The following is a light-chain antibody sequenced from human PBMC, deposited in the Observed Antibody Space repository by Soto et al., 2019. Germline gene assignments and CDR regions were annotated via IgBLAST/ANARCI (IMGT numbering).Light chain of an antibody. J-gene: IGLJ1*01. CDR1: SSDVGGYND. Sequence: QSALTQPPSASGSPGQSVTISCTGTSSDVGGYNDVSWYQQHPGKAPKLMIYEVSKRPSGVSNRFSGSKSGNTASLTISGLQAEDEADYFCTSSTSGSLYVFGTGTKLTVL. V-gene: IGLV2-14*01. CDR3: TSSTSGSLYV. CDR2: EVS.